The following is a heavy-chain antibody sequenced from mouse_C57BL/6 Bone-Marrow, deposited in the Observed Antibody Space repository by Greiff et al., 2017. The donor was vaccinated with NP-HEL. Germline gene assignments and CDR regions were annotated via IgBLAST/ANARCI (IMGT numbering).Heavy chain of an antibody. D-gene: IGHD2-2*01. V-gene: IGHV1-81*01. CDR2: IYPRSGNT. CDR3: ARPLWLHYAMDY. J-gene: IGHJ4*01. Sequence: QVQLQQSGAELVRPGASVKLSCKASGYTFTSYGISWVKQRTGQGLEWIGEIYPRSGNTYYNEKFKGKATLTADKSSSTAYMELRSLTSEDSAVYFCARPLWLHYAMDYWGQGTSVTVSS. CDR1: GYTFTSYG.